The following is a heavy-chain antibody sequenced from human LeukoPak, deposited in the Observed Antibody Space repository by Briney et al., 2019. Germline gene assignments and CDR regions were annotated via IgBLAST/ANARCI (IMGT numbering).Heavy chain of an antibody. D-gene: IGHD4-17*01. CDR2: ISGGGETT. CDR1: GFTFNNYA. Sequence: GGSLRLSCAASGFTFNNYAMNWVRQAPGKGLEWVSSISGGGETTYYADSAKGRFTISRDNSQNTLYLQMNSLRAEDTAVYYCARDYADYVGYFFFDYWGQGTLVAVPS. J-gene: IGHJ4*02. CDR3: ARDYADYVGYFFFDY. V-gene: IGHV3-23*01.